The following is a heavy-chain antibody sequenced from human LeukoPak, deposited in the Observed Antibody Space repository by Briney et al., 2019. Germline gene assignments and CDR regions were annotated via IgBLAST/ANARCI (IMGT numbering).Heavy chain of an antibody. CDR3: AKDTMFYDILTGYPHFDY. V-gene: IGHV3-23*01. CDR2: ISGSGDNT. Sequence: GGSLRLSCAASGFTFSDFAMSWVRQAPGKGLEWVSAISGSGDNTHYADSVKGRFTISRDNSKNTLYLQMNTLRAEDTAVYYCAKDTMFYDILTGYPHFDYWGQGTLVTVSS. J-gene: IGHJ4*02. D-gene: IGHD3-9*01. CDR1: GFTFSDFA.